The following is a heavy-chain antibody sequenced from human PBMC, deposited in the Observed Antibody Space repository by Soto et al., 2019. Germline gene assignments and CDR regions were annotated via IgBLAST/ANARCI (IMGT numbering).Heavy chain of an antibody. J-gene: IGHJ3*02. D-gene: IGHD5-12*01. Sequence: PSETLSLTCTVSGGSISHHYWSWIRRPAGTRLEWIGRMYVTGTTNYNPSLKNRVSMSIDTSKNQFSLKLSSVTAADTAVYYCARDGGYTGYEEGNPFDIWGQGTMVTVSS. CDR2: MYVTGTT. CDR1: GGSISHHY. V-gene: IGHV4-4*07. CDR3: ARDGGYTGYEEGNPFDI.